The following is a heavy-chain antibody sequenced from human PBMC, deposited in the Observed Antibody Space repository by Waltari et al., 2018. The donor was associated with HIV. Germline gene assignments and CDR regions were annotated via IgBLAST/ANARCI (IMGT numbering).Heavy chain of an antibody. V-gene: IGHV3-23*01. D-gene: IGHD6-13*01. Sequence: QVLAPGGALVPTVGSLRLSCSALGIHSMTYRTSSVRQAPGKGLEWVSTISGRGGSTYYADSVKGRFTVSRDNSKNTLYLQMNSLRAEDTAVYFCVKEYQYSHSWYSYYGMDVWGQGTTVTVSS. CDR3: VKEYQYSHSWYSYYGMDV. CDR2: ISGRGGST. CDR1: GIHSMTYR. J-gene: IGHJ6*02.